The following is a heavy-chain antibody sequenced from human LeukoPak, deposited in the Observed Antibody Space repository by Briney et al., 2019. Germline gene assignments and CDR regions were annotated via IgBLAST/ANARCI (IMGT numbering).Heavy chain of an antibody. V-gene: IGHV3-23*01. J-gene: IGHJ4*02. Sequence: GGSLRLSCAASGFTFSNYAMSWVRQAPGKGLEWVSASSGSGDSTSYYADSVKGRFTISRDNSKNTVYLQMDSLRVEDTAVYYCGKTTTGYSSGRYPGWPVDYWGQGTLVTVSS. CDR2: SSGSGDSTS. D-gene: IGHD6-19*01. CDR3: GKTTTGYSSGRYPGWPVDY. CDR1: GFTFSNYA.